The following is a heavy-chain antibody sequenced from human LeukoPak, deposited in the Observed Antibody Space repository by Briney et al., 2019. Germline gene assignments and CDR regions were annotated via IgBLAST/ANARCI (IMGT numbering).Heavy chain of an antibody. V-gene: IGHV3-7*01. CDR3: ARVGLRPNYYGMDV. Sequence: GGSLRLSCAGSGFTFSSYWMNWVRQAPGKGLEWVAIIKKDGNEAFYVDSVKGRFTISRDNVENSLYLQMNSLRAEDTAVYYCARVGLRPNYYGMDVWGQGTTVTVSS. D-gene: IGHD5-12*01. CDR1: GFTFSSYW. J-gene: IGHJ6*02. CDR2: IKKDGNEA.